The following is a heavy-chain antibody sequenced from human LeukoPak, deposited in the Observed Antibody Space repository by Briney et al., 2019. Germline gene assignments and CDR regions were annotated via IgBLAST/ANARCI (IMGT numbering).Heavy chain of an antibody. V-gene: IGHV3-23*01. CDR1: GFTFSSYA. J-gene: IGHJ4*02. CDR2: ISGSGGST. D-gene: IGHD2-2*01. Sequence: PGGSLRLSCAASGFTFSSYAMSWVRQAPGKGLEWVSAISGSGGSTYYADSVKGRFTISRDSSKNTLYLQMNSLRAEDTAVYYCAKSGIVVVPAAISGWGQGTLVTVSS. CDR3: AKSGIVVVPAAISG.